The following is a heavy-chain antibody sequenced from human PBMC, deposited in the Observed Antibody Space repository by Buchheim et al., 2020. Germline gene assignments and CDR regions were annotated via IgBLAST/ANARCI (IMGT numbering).Heavy chain of an antibody. CDR2: IYHGGST. Sequence: QVQLQESGPGLVKPSGTLSLTCAVSGGSINSNNWWNWVRQPPGKGLGWIGEIYHGGSTNYNPSLKSRVTISVDKSTNQSSLKLSSVTAADTAVYYCARVNRDDSSGYYYARLDYWGQGTL. D-gene: IGHD3-22*01. V-gene: IGHV4-4*02. CDR1: GGSINSNNW. CDR3: ARVNRDDSSGYYYARLDY. J-gene: IGHJ4*02.